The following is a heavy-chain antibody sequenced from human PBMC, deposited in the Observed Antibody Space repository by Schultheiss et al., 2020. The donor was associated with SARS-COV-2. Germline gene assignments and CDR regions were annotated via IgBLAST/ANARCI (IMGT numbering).Heavy chain of an antibody. CDR2: IYSGGST. CDR3: ARDLIFGVVTNYYYYGMDV. Sequence: GGSLRLSCSASGFTFSSYAMHWVRQAPGKGLEWVSVIYSGGSTYYADSVKGRFTISRDNSKNTLYLQMNSLRAEDTAVYYCARDLIFGVVTNYYYYGMDVWGQGTTVTVSS. D-gene: IGHD3-3*01. V-gene: IGHV3-53*01. CDR1: GFTFSSYA. J-gene: IGHJ6*02.